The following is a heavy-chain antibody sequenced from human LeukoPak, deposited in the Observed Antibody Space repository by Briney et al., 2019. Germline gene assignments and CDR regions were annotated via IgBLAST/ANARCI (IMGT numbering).Heavy chain of an antibody. CDR3: ARATYNDFWSGYYIDY. D-gene: IGHD3-3*01. CDR1: GFTFSSYW. Sequence: GGSLRLSCAASGFTFSSYWMSWVRQAPGKGREGVAKIKQDGSEKYYVNSVKGRFTISRDNAKNSLYLQMNSLRAEDTAVYYCARATYNDFWSGYYIDYWGQGTLVTVSS. J-gene: IGHJ4*02. V-gene: IGHV3-7*01. CDR2: IKQDGSEK.